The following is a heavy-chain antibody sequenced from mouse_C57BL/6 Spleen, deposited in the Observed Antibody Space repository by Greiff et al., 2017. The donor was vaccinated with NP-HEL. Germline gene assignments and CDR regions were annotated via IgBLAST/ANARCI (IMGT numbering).Heavy chain of an antibody. J-gene: IGHJ3*01. CDR2: ISSGSSTI. D-gene: IGHD4-1*01. V-gene: IGHV5-17*01. CDR1: GFTFSDYG. Sequence: EVQLVESGGGLVKPGGSLKLSCAASGFTFSDYGMHWVRQAPEKGLEWVAYISSGSSTIYYADTVKGRFTISRDNAKNTLFLQMTSLRSEDTAMYYCASAGTGPFAYWGQGTLVTVSA. CDR3: ASAGTGPFAY.